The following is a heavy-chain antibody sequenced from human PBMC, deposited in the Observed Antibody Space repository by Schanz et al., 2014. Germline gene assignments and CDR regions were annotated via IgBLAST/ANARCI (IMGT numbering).Heavy chain of an antibody. D-gene: IGHD2-2*01. CDR1: GFTFSNYA. CDR2: ISGRSGTT. J-gene: IGHJ4*02. CDR3: AKVAPAATYLDS. V-gene: IGHV3-23*04. Sequence: VQLVESGGGVVQPGRSLRLSCAASGFTFSNYAMHWVRQAPGKGLEWVSTISGRSGTTNYADSVKGRFSISRDNAKNSLFLQMNSLSAEDTAVYYCAKVAPAATYLDSWGLGTLVTVSS.